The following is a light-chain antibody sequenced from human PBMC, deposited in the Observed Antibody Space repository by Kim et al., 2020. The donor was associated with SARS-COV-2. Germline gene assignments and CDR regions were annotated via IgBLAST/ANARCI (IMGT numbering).Light chain of an antibody. CDR2: KAS. J-gene: IGKJ1*01. CDR3: QQYNSYWT. Sequence: QMTQSPSTLSASVGDRVTITCRASHTVSSWLAWYQQKPGKAPKLLIYKASTLETGVPSRFSGSGSGTEFTLTISSLQPDDFATYYCQQYNSYWTFGQGTKVDIK. V-gene: IGKV1-5*03. CDR1: HTVSSW.